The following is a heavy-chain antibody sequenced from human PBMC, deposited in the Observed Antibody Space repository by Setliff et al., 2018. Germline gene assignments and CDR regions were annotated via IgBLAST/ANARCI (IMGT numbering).Heavy chain of an antibody. CDR1: GGTFSDYH. CDR2: INHRGST. CDR3: ARGGLHSWFDP. J-gene: IGHJ5*02. D-gene: IGHD4-17*01. Sequence: SETLSLTCAAYGGTFSDYHWTWIRQSPEKGLEWIGEINHRGSTNYNPSLKSRVTISIDTSKDQFSLKQSSVTSSDTAVYYCARGGLHSWFDPWGQGTLVTVSS. V-gene: IGHV4-34*01.